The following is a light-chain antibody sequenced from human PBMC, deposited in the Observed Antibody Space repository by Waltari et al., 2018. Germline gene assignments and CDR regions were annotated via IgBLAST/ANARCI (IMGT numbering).Light chain of an antibody. CDR3: SSYTSSSTVV. CDR2: EVS. Sequence: QSALTQPASVSGSPGQSITISCTGTSSDGGGYNYVSGYQQHPGKAPKLMIYEVSNRPSGVSNLFSGSKSGTTASLTLSGLQAEDEADYYCSSYTSSSTVVFGGGTKLTVL. J-gene: IGLJ2*01. CDR1: SSDGGGYNY. V-gene: IGLV2-14*01.